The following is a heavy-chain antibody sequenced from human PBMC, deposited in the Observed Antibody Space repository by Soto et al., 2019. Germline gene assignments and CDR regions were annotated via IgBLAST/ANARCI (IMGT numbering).Heavy chain of an antibody. CDR3: ARANWYSEY. J-gene: IGHJ4*02. CDR1: GGSINNHY. V-gene: IGHV4-59*11. Sequence: QVHLQESGPGLVKPSETLSLTCTVSGGSINNHYWSWIRQPPEKGLEWIGYIYYTGSTNYNPSLKSRGTLAVDTAKNQFPLNLTSLTAADTAIYYCARANWYSEYWGQGTLVTVSS. D-gene: IGHD7-27*01. CDR2: IYYTGST.